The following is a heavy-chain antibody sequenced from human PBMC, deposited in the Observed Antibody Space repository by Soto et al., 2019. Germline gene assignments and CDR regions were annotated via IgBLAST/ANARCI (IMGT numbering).Heavy chain of an antibody. CDR1: GFTFSSFW. CDR2: INQDGSEK. D-gene: IGHD2-15*01. J-gene: IGHJ6*02. CDR3: ATERELVVVAETTIHYSGMDA. Sequence: PGGSLRLSCAASGFTFSSFWMAWVRQAPGKGLEWVANINQDGSEKYYVDSMKGRFTISRDNAKNSLYLEMNSLRAEDTAVYYCATERELVVVAETTIHYSGMDAWGQGTRVTFSS. V-gene: IGHV3-7*03.